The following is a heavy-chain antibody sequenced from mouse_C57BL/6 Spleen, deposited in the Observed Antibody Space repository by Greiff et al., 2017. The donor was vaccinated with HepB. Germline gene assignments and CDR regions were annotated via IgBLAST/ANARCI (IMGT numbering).Heavy chain of an antibody. V-gene: IGHV1-64*01. J-gene: IGHJ3*01. CDR1: GYTFTSYW. D-gene: IGHD2-4*01. Sequence: VKLMESGAELVKPGASVKLSCKASGYTFTSYWMHWVKQRPGHGLEWSGMIHPNSGSTNYNEKFKSKATVTVDKSSSTAYMQLSRLTSEDSAVYYGGRCDYDGSWFAYWGQGTLVTVSA. CDR3: GRCDYDGSWFAY. CDR2: IHPNSGST.